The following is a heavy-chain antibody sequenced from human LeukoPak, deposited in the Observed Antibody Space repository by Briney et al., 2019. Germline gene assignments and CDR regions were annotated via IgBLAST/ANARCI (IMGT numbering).Heavy chain of an antibody. CDR1: GGSISSSSYY. V-gene: IGHV4-39*01. CDR2: IYYSGST. Sequence: SETLSLTCTVSGGSISSSSYYWGWIRQPPGKGLEWIGSIYYSGSTYYNPSLKSRVTISVDTSKNQFSLKLSSAIAADTAVYYCARFSPPDSVVVVAVDDAFDIWGQGTMVTVSS. J-gene: IGHJ3*02. CDR3: ARFSPPDSVVVVAVDDAFDI. D-gene: IGHD2-15*01.